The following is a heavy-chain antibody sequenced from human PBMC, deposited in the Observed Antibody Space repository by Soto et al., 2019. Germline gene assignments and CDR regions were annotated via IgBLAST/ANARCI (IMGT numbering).Heavy chain of an antibody. D-gene: IGHD2-15*01. Sequence: SETLSLTCTVSGGSFKSGSYSWSWIRQPPGKGLEWIGYIYYSGSTNYNPSLKSRVTISVDTSKNQFSLKLSSVTAADTAVYYCARDGQGVSCSGGSCYYYYGMDVWGQGTTVTVSS. CDR1: GGSFKSGSYS. CDR3: ARDGQGVSCSGGSCYYYYGMDV. J-gene: IGHJ6*02. V-gene: IGHV4-61*01. CDR2: IYYSGST.